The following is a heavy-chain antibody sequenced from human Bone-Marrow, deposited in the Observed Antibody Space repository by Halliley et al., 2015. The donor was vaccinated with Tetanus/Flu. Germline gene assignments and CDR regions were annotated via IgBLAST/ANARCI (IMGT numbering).Heavy chain of an antibody. D-gene: IGHD5-18*01. CDR2: IHYGGTS. Sequence: EWIGYIHYGGTSNSNPSLKSRVSMSLDTSKSQFSLKLNSVTAADTAIYYCAGGYSYGSVYWGRGTLVTVSS. CDR3: AGGYSYGSVY. J-gene: IGHJ4*02. V-gene: IGHV4-59*09.